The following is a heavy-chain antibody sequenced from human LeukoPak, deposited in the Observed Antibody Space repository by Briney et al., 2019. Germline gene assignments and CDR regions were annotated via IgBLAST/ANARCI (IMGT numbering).Heavy chain of an antibody. D-gene: IGHD3-22*01. CDR3: AKDPHDTSGYYLDY. CDR2: INGNGGST. J-gene: IGHJ4*02. Sequence: GGSLRLSCAASGFTVSSNYMSWVRQAPGKGLEWVSSINGNGGSTFYADSVRGRFTISGDNSQNTLYLEMNSLRAEDSAVYYCAKDPHDTSGYYLDYWGQGTRVTVSS. CDR1: GFTVSSNY. V-gene: IGHV3-23*01.